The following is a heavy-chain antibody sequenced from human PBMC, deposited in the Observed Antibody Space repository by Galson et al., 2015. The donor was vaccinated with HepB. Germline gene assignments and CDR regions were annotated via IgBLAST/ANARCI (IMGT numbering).Heavy chain of an antibody. CDR2: IYPGESDT. V-gene: IGHV5-51*01. CDR3: ARQTYDSSGYYPEDYYGMDV. J-gene: IGHJ6*04. D-gene: IGHD3-22*01. CDR1: GYSFTSYW. Sequence: QSGAEVKKPGESLKISCKGSGYSFTSYWIGWVRQMPGKGLEWVGIIYPGESDTRYSPSFQGQVTISADKSISTAYLQWSSLKASDTAMYYCARQTYDSSGYYPEDYYGMDVWGKGTTVTVSS.